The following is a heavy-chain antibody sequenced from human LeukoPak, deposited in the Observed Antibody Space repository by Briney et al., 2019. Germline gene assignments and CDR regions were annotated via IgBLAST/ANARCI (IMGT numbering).Heavy chain of an antibody. J-gene: IGHJ4*02. CDR2: ISAYNGNT. D-gene: IGHD6-13*01. CDR1: GYTFTSYG. Sequence: ASVKVSCKASGYTFTSYGISWVRQAPGQGLEWMGWISAYNGNTNYAQKLQGRVTMTTETSTSTAYMELRSLRSDDTAVYFCARGGYSSSWRNNFDYWGQGTLVTVSS. CDR3: ARGGYSSSWRNNFDY. V-gene: IGHV1-18*01.